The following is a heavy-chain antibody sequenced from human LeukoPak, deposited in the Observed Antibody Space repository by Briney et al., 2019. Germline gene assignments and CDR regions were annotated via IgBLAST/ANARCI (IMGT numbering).Heavy chain of an antibody. CDR1: GGSISGYY. CDR2: IYSSGTT. V-gene: IGHV4-59*01. D-gene: IGHD6-6*01. Sequence: KSSETLSLTCTVSGGSISGYYWSWVRQPPGKGLEWIGYIYSSGTTNYNPSLKSQITISLDTSKNQFSLKLSSVTAADTAVYYCARGGSSSGRIDYWGQGTLVTVSS. J-gene: IGHJ4*02. CDR3: ARGGSSSGRIDY.